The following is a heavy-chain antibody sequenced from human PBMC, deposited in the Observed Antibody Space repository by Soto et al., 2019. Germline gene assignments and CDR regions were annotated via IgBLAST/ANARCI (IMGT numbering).Heavy chain of an antibody. J-gene: IGHJ3*02. CDR3: ASTRITMVRGVIITFGAFDI. V-gene: IGHV3-66*01. D-gene: IGHD3-10*01. Sequence: EVQLVESGGGLVQPGGSLRLSCAASGFTVSSNYMSWVRQAPGKGLEWVSVIYSGGSTYYADSVKGRFTISRDNSKNTLYLQMNSLRAEDTAVYYCASTRITMVRGVIITFGAFDIWGQGTMVTVSS. CDR1: GFTVSSNY. CDR2: IYSGGST.